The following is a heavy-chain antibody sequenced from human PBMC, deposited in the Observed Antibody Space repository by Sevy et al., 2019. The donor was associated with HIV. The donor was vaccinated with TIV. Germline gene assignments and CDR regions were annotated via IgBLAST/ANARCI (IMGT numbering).Heavy chain of an antibody. CDR1: GYTFRDSGYY. CDR3: ARESYDVATGPADYYYGMDV. D-gene: IGHD3-9*01. Sequence: ASVKVSCKASGYTFRDSGYYVHWGRQAPGQGLEWVGWINPKREATNYAQKFQGRSTMTRETSDGTANMELNRRTADDTVVYCCARESYDVATGPADYYYGMDVWGQGTTVTVSS. V-gene: IGHV1-2*02. CDR2: INPKREAT. J-gene: IGHJ6*02.